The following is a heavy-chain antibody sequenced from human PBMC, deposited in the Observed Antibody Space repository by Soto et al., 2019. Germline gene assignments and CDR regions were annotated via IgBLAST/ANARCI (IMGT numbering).Heavy chain of an antibody. J-gene: IGHJ4*02. D-gene: IGHD2-15*01. V-gene: IGHV3-23*01. CDR3: AKGVEGCSGGSRYWFDY. CDR1: GFTFSSYA. CDR2: ISGSGGST. Sequence: EVQLLESGGGLVQPGGSLRLSCAASGFTFSSYAMSWVRQAPGKGLEWVSAISGSGGSTYYADSVKGRFTISRDNSKKPLYLQMNSLRAEDTAVYYCAKGVEGCSGGSRYWFDYWGQGTLVTVSS.